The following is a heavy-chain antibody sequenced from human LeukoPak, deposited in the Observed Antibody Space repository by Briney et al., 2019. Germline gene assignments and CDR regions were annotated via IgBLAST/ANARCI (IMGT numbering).Heavy chain of an antibody. V-gene: IGHV3-30*04. D-gene: IGHD5-24*01. Sequence: HPGGSRRLSCAASGFTFSSYAMDWVRQAPGKGLGWVAVISYDGSNKYYADSVKGRFTISRDNSKNTLYLQMNSLRAEDTAVYYCAREGDDYDAFDIWGQGTMVTVSS. CDR2: ISYDGSNK. CDR1: GFTFSSYA. J-gene: IGHJ3*02. CDR3: AREGDDYDAFDI.